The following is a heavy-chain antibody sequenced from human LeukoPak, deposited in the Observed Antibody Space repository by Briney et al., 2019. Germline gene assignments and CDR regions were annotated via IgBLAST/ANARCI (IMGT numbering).Heavy chain of an antibody. V-gene: IGHV4-4*07. J-gene: IGHJ6*03. Sequence: SETLSLTCTVSGGSISSYYWSWIRQPAGKGLEWIGRIYTSGSTNYNPSLTSRVTMSVDTSKNQFSLKLSSVTAADTAVYYCATSYYYYYYMDVWGKGTTVTVSS. CDR3: ATSYYYYYYMDV. CDR1: GGSISSYY. CDR2: IYTSGST.